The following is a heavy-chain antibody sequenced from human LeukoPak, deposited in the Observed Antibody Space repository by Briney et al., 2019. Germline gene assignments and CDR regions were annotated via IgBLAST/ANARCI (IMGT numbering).Heavy chain of an antibody. V-gene: IGHV3-23*01. CDR2: ISGSGGST. D-gene: IGHD3-3*01. J-gene: IGHJ6*02. Sequence: GGSLRLSCAASGFTFTSYAISWVRQAPGKGLEWVSGISGSGGSTYFADSVKGRFAISRDNSKNTLYLQLNSLRAEDTAVYYCAKDKHITRPDYGMDVWGQGTTVTVSS. CDR1: GFTFTSYA. CDR3: AKDKHITRPDYGMDV.